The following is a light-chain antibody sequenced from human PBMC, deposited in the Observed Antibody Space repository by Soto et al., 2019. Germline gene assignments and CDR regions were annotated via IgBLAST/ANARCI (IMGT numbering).Light chain of an antibody. V-gene: IGKV3-15*01. CDR2: GAS. CDR1: QSVSSN. Sequence: EIVMPQSPAPLSVSPGERSTLSCRASQSVSSNLAWYQQKPGQAPRLLIYGASTRATGIPARFSGSGSGTEFTLTISSLQPEDFATYYCQQVYVYPSTFGGGTKVDNK. J-gene: IGKJ4*01. CDR3: QQVYVYPST.